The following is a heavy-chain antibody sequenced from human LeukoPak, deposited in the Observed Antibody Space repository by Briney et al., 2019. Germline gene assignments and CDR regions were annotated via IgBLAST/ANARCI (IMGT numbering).Heavy chain of an antibody. CDR3: ELYGSGSYYSPSRDY. V-gene: IGHV1-69*05. J-gene: IGHJ4*02. CDR2: IIPIFGTA. CDR1: GGTFSSYA. Sequence: SVKVSCKASGGTFSSYAISWVRQAPGQGLEWMGGIIPIFGTANYAQKFQGGVTITTDESTSTAYMELSSLRSEDTAVYYCELYGSGSYYSPSRDYWGQGTLVTVSS. D-gene: IGHD3-10*01.